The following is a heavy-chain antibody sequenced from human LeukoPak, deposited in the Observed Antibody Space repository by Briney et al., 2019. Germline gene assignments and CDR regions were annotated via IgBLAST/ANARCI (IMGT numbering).Heavy chain of an antibody. V-gene: IGHV3-20*04. D-gene: IGHD3-22*01. CDR1: GFTFDDYG. J-gene: IGHJ3*02. CDR2: INWNGGST. CDR3: ARDYIAETYYYDSSGAFDI. Sequence: GGSLRLSCAASGFTFDDYGMRWVRQAPGKGLEWVSGINWNGGSTGYADSVKGRFTISRDNAKNSLYLQMNSLRAEDTALYYCARDYIAETYYYDSSGAFDIWGQGTMVTVSS.